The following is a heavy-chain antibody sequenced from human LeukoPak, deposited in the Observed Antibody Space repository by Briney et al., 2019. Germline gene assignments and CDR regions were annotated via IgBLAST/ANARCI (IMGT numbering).Heavy chain of an antibody. V-gene: IGHV4-61*02. Sequence: KPSETLSLTCTVSGGSISSGSYYWSWIRQPAGKGLEWIGRIYTSGSTNYNPSLKSRVTISLDASKKQFSLKLGSVTAADTAVYYCARLGYQLLYAYYYYYMDVWGKGTTVTVSS. D-gene: IGHD2-2*02. J-gene: IGHJ6*03. CDR2: IYTSGST. CDR3: ARLGYQLLYAYYYYYMDV. CDR1: GGSISSGSYY.